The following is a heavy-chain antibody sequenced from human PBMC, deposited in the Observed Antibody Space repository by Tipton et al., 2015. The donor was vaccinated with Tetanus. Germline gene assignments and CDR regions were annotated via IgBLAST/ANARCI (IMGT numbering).Heavy chain of an antibody. CDR2: SWYDGTDK. V-gene: IGHV3-33*01. D-gene: IGHD2-15*01. CDR1: GFIFSSYG. Sequence: SGFIFSSYGIHWVRQAPGKGLEWVAVSWYDGTDKYYADSVKGRFTISRDNSKITLYLQMNSLRAEDTAVYYCAREADCSGGSCFSGDFDNWGQGTQVTVSS. CDR3: AREADCSGGSCFSGDFDN. J-gene: IGHJ4*02.